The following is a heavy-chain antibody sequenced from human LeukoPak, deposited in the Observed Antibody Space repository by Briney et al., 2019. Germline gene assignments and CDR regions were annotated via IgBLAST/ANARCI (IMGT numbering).Heavy chain of an antibody. V-gene: IGHV3-48*01. J-gene: IGHJ5*02. CDR1: GFTFSSYS. Sequence: SGGSLRLSCAASGFTFSSYSMNWVRQAPGKGLEWVSYISSSSSTIYYADSVKGRFTISRDNAKNSLYLQMNSLRAEDTAVYYCATEGHPKETYYYDSSGYSEWAWGQGTLVTVSS. D-gene: IGHD3-22*01. CDR3: ATEGHPKETYYYDSSGYSEWA. CDR2: ISSSSSTI.